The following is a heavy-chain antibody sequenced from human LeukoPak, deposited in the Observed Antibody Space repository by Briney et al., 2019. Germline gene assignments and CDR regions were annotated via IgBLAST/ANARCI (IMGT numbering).Heavy chain of an antibody. V-gene: IGHV3-23*01. Sequence: GGSLRLSCAASGFTFSSYAMSWVRQAPGKGLVWVSAISGSGGSTYYADSVKGRLTISRDNAKNSLYLQMNSLRAEDTAVYYCARVPQGGYYDSSGNSDYWGQGTLGTVSS. J-gene: IGHJ4*02. CDR2: ISGSGGST. D-gene: IGHD3-22*01. CDR3: ARVPQGGYYDSSGNSDY. CDR1: GFTFSSYA.